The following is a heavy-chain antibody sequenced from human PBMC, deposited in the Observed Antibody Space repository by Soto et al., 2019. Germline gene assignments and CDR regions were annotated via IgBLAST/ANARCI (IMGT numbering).Heavy chain of an antibody. V-gene: IGHV4-34*01. D-gene: IGHD6-19*01. CDR2: INHSGST. CDR1: GGSFSGYY. Sequence: SETLSLTCAVYGGSFSGYYWSWIRQPPGKGLEWIGEINHSGSTNYNPSLKSRVTISVDTSKNQFSLKLSSVTAADTAVYYCARASSGWYEEGAFDIWGQGTMVTVSS. J-gene: IGHJ3*02. CDR3: ARASSGWYEEGAFDI.